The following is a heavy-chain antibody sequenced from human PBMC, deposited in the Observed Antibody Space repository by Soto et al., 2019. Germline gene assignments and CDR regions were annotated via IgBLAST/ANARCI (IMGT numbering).Heavy chain of an antibody. CDR2: IDPSDSYT. Sequence: GESLKISCKGSGYSFTSYWISWVRQMPGKGLELRGRIDPSDSYTNYSPSFQGHVTISADKSIITAYLQWSRLKASDTAMYYCASQRGSRYGYNYYYCGRADWGRGTMVTVSS. V-gene: IGHV5-10-1*01. J-gene: IGHJ6*02. D-gene: IGHD5-18*01. CDR1: GYSFTSYW. CDR3: ASQRGSRYGYNYYYCGRAD.